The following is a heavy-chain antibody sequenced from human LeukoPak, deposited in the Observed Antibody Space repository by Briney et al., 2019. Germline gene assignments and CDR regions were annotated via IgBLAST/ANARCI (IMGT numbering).Heavy chain of an antibody. J-gene: IGHJ6*03. Sequence: ASMNVSCKASGYAFSGSYLHWVRQAPGQGLEWMGWINPKSGGTNYAQKFQGRVTMTRDTSINTGYMELSGLTFDDTALYYCAREGWGNYYMDVWGNGTTVTVSS. V-gene: IGHV1-2*02. D-gene: IGHD2-8*02. CDR3: AREGWGNYYMDV. CDR1: GYAFSGSY. CDR2: INPKSGGT.